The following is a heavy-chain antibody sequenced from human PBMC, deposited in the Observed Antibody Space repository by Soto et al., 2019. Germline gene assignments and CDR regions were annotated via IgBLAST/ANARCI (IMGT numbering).Heavy chain of an antibody. Sequence: QVQLVQSGAEVKKPGSSVKVSCKASGGTFSSYAISWVRQAPGQGLEWMGGIIPIFGTANYAQKFQGRVTMTADESTSTAYMERSSLRSGDTAVYYCASSAVDGAVGVDYWGQGTLVTVSS. J-gene: IGHJ4*02. CDR2: IIPIFGTA. D-gene: IGHD6-19*01. V-gene: IGHV1-69*12. CDR3: ASSAVDGAVGVDY. CDR1: GGTFSSYA.